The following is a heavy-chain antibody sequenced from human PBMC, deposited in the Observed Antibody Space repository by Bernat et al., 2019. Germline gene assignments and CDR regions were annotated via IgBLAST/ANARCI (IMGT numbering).Heavy chain of an antibody. CDR2: MHYSGTT. CDR3: ARHEGSTSWYYYMDV. Sequence: QLQLQESGPGLVKPSETLSLTCTVSGDSISSDSYYWGWIRQPPGKGLEWIGSMHYSGTTYHNPSLKSRVTISVDTSKSQFSLELSSLTAADTAVYYCARHEGSTSWYYYMDVWGNGTTVTVSS. V-gene: IGHV4-39*01. D-gene: IGHD2-2*01. CDR1: GDSISSDSYY. J-gene: IGHJ6*03.